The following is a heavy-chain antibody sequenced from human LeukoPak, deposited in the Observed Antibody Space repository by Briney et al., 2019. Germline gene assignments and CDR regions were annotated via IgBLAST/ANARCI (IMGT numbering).Heavy chain of an antibody. D-gene: IGHD2-21*02. J-gene: IGHJ4*02. Sequence: GGSLRLSCAASGFTFSTYGMHWVLQAPGKGLEWVALIWYDGSNKYYADSVKDRFTISRDNYKNTLYLQMNSLRTEDTAVYYCARDQGCSSTDCYSLFFHYWGQGTLVTVSS. CDR2: IWYDGSNK. CDR3: ARDQGCSSTDCYSLFFHY. V-gene: IGHV3-30*02. CDR1: GFTFSTYG.